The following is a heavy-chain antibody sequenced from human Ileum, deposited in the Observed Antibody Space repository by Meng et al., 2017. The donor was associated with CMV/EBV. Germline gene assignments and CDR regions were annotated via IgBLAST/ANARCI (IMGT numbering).Heavy chain of an antibody. CDR3: AHMGGYYYYFPD. CDR1: GISRVSDEMG. Sequence: QITLTESGPTLVKPTQTLALTCTFSGISRVSDEMGVAWIRQPPGKALEWLALIYWDGNKLYRPSLKSRLTINKDTSKNQVVLTLTNVDPDDTATYYCAHMGGYYYYFPDWGQGTLVTVSS. D-gene: IGHD2/OR15-2a*01. V-gene: IGHV2-5*02. CDR2: IYWDGNK. J-gene: IGHJ4*02.